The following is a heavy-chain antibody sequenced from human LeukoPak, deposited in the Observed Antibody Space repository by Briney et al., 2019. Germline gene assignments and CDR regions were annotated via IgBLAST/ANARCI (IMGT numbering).Heavy chain of an antibody. D-gene: IGHD3-10*01. Sequence: RPSETLSLTCAVYGGSFSGYYWSWTRQPPGKGLEWIGEINHSGSTNYNPSLKSRVTISVDTSKNQFSLKLSSVTAADTAVYYCARGKTMVRGVIARPYYYYYMDVWGKGTTVTVSS. CDR1: GGSFSGYY. J-gene: IGHJ6*03. V-gene: IGHV4-34*01. CDR3: ARGKTMVRGVIARPYYYYYMDV. CDR2: INHSGST.